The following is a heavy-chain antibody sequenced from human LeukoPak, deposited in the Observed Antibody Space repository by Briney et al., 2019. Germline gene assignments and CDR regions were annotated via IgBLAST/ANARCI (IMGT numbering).Heavy chain of an antibody. CDR1: GFSLSTSGMC. V-gene: IGHV2-70*11. D-gene: IGHD6-13*01. Sequence: SGPALVKPTQTLTLTCTFSGFSLSTSGMCVSWIRQPPGKALEWLARIDWDGDKTYSTSLKTRLTISKDTSNNQVVLTMTNMDPVDTATYYCARIFSQHLDYYYMDVWGKGTTVTVSS. CDR2: IDWDGDK. J-gene: IGHJ6*03. CDR3: ARIFSQHLDYYYMDV.